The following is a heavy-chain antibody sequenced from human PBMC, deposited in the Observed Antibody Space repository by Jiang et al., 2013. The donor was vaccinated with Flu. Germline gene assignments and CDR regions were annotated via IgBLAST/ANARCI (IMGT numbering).Heavy chain of an antibody. Sequence: GFTFSTYAMHWVRQAPGKGLEWVAVISYDGSNKYYADSVKGRFTISRDNSKNTLYLQMNSLRAEDTAVYYCARAESPWGQGTLVTVSS. CDR1: GFTFSTYA. J-gene: IGHJ5*02. V-gene: IGHV3-30-3*01. CDR3: ARAESP. CDR2: ISYDGSNK.